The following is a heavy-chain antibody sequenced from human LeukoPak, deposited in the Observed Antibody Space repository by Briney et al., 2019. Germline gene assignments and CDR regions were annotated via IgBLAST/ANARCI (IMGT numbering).Heavy chain of an antibody. CDR1: GFTFSRYA. J-gene: IGHJ2*01. D-gene: IGHD2-2*01. CDR3: ASVSFPPDWYFDL. Sequence: SGGSLRLSCGASGFTFSRYAMSWVRQAPGKGLQWVSEIGGSGGAIYYADSVKGRFTISRDNAKNSLYLQMNSLRAEDTAVYYCASVSFPPDWYFDLWGRGTLVTVSS. CDR2: IGGSGGAI. V-gene: IGHV3-48*04.